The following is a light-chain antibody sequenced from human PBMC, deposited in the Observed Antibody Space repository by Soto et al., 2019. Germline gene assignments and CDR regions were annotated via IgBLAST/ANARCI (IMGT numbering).Light chain of an antibody. J-gene: IGLJ1*01. CDR1: SSDVGGYNY. CDR2: EVN. V-gene: IGLV2-8*01. Sequence: QSALTQPPSASGSPGQSVAISCTGTSSDVGGYNYVSWYQQHPGKAPKLMIYEVNKRPSGVPDRFSGYKSGNTASLTVSGPQAEDEADYYCSSYAGSTNVFGTGTKVTV. CDR3: SSYAGSTNV.